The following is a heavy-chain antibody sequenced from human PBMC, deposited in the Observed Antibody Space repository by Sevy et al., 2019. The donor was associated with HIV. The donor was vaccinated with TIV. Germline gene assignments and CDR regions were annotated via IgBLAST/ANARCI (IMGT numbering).Heavy chain of an antibody. J-gene: IGHJ4*02. Sequence: GGSLRLSCAASGFTFSSYAMSWVRQAPGKGLEWVSAISGSGGSTYYADSVKGRFTISRDNSKNTLYLQMNSLRAEDTAVYYCAKALIWSGYYTDIYFDCWGQGTLVTVSS. CDR3: AKALIWSGYYTDIYFDC. CDR1: GFTFSSYA. CDR2: ISGSGGST. D-gene: IGHD3-3*01. V-gene: IGHV3-23*01.